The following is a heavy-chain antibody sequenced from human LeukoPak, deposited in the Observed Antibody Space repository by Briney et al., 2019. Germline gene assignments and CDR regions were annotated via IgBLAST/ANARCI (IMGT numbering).Heavy chain of an antibody. CDR3: ARGGGMRSWYDFDY. J-gene: IGHJ4*02. D-gene: IGHD6-13*01. V-gene: IGHV3-48*04. CDR1: GFTFSSYS. Sequence: GGSLRLSCAASGFTFSSYSMNWVRQAPGKGLEWVSYISSSSSTTYYADSVKGRFTISRDNDKNLVHLQMNSLRAEDTAVYYCARGGGMRSWYDFDYWGQGTLVTVSS. CDR2: ISSSSSTT.